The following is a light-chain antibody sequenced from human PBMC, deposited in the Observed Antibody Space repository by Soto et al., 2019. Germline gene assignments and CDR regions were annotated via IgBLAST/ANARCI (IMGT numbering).Light chain of an antibody. CDR3: QVWDSSSDHVV. V-gene: IGLV3-21*04. Sequence: SYELTQPPSVSVAPGKTARITCGGNKIGSKSVHWYQQKPGQAPVLVIYYDSDRPSGIPERFSGSNSGNTATLTISMVEAGDEADYYCQVWDSSSDHVVFGGGTKLTVL. CDR2: YDS. CDR1: KIGSKS. J-gene: IGLJ2*01.